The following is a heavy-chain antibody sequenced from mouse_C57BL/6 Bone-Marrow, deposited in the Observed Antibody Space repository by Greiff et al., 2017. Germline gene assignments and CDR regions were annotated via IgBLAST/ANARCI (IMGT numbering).Heavy chain of an antibody. CDR2: INPNNGGT. D-gene: IGHD2-5*01. CDR3: ERRDYSNPYYAMDY. J-gene: IGHJ4*01. CDR1: GYTFTDYS. Sequence: DVKLQQSGPELVKPGASVKISCKASGYTFTDYSMNWVKQSHGKSLEWIGDINPNNGGTSYNQKFKGKATLTVDKSSSTAYMELRSLTSEDSAVYYCERRDYSNPYYAMDYWGKGTSVTVSS. V-gene: IGHV1-26*01.